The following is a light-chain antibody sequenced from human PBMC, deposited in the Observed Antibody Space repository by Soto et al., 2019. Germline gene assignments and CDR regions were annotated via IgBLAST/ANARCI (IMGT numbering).Light chain of an antibody. V-gene: IGKV1-9*01. J-gene: IGKJ5*01. CDR3: QQLHGYPIT. Sequence: ILFTQSPSPLSSSVGDKVTIPCRASQGIDTSLAWYQQKPGKAPKLLIYAASNFQSGVPSRFSGSGSGTHFTLTISSLQPEDFATYYCQQLHGYPITFGQGTRLE. CDR2: AAS. CDR1: QGIDTS.